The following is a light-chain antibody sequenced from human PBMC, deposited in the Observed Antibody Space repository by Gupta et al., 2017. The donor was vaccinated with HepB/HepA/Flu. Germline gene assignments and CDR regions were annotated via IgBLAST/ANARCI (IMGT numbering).Light chain of an antibody. CDR3: QQYDNLPSLT. J-gene: IGKJ4*01. V-gene: IGKV1-33*01. Sequence: DIQMTQSPSSLSASVGDRVTITCQASQDTSNYLNWYQQKPGKAPKLLIYDASNLETGAPSRFSGSGSGTDFTFTISSLQPEDIATYYCQQYDNLPSLTFGGGTKVEIK. CDR2: DAS. CDR1: QDTSNY.